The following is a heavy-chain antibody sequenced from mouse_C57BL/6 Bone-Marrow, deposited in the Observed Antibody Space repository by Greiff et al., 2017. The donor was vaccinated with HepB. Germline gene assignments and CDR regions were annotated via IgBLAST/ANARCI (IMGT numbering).Heavy chain of an antibody. D-gene: IGHD2-1*01. V-gene: IGHV5-12*01. J-gene: IGHJ2*01. Sequence: EVQGVESGGGLVQPGGSLKLSCAASGFTFSDYYMYWVRQTPEKRLEWVAYISNGGGSTYYPDTVKGRFTISRDNAKNTLYLQMSRLKSEDTAMYYCARRGVYYGNYVGYRGQGTTLTVSS. CDR1: GFTFSDYY. CDR2: ISNGGGST. CDR3: ARRGVYYGNYVGY.